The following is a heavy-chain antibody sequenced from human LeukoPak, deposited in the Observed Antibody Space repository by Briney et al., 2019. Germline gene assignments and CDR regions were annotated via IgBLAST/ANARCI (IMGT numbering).Heavy chain of an antibody. CDR2: INTDGGST. V-gene: IGHV3-74*01. D-gene: IGHD3-10*01. CDR1: GFTFGSYW. Sequence: GGSLRLSCAASGFTFGSYWMHWVRQAPGKGLVWVSRINTDGGSTTYADSVKGRFTISRDNAKNTLYLQMNSLRAEDTAVYYCARGEVYGSGKTDYWGQGTLVTVSS. J-gene: IGHJ4*02. CDR3: ARGEVYGSGKTDY.